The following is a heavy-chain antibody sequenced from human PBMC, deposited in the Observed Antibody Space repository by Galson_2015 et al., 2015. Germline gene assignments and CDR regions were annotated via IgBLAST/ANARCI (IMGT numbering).Heavy chain of an antibody. V-gene: IGHV3-23*01. CDR1: GFTSSGYA. D-gene: IGHD2-2*01. CDR2: ISGSGGST. J-gene: IGHJ1*01. CDR3: AELFCSSISCPFQY. Sequence: SLRLSCAASGFTSSGYAMSWVRQAPGKGLEWVSVISGSGGSTYYADSVKGRFTISRDNSKNTLYLQLNSLRGEDTAVYYCAELFCSSISCPFQYWGQGTLVTVSS.